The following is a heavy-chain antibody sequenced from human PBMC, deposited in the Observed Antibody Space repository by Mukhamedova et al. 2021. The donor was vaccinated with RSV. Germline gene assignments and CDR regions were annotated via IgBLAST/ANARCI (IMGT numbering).Heavy chain of an antibody. CDR3: VKVEGITIFGVVIPGGMDV. CDR2: ISSNGGST. D-gene: IGHD3-3*01. J-gene: IGHJ6*02. Sequence: GKGLEYVSAISSNGGSTYYADSVKGRFTISRDNSKNTLYLQMSSLRAEDTAVYYCVKVEGITIFGVVIPGGMDVWGQGTPVTVSS. V-gene: IGHV3-64D*06.